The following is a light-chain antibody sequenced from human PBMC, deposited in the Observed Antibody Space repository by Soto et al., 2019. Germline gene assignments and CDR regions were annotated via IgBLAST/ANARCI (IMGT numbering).Light chain of an antibody. Sequence: QSVLTQPASVSGSPGQSITISCTGTSSDVGGYNYVSWYQQHPGKAPKLMIYDVSNRTSGVSNRFSGSKSGNTASLTISGLQAEDEADYYCSSYTSSSSYVFGTGTKVT. V-gene: IGLV2-14*01. J-gene: IGLJ1*01. CDR1: SSDVGGYNY. CDR3: SSYTSSSSYV. CDR2: DVS.